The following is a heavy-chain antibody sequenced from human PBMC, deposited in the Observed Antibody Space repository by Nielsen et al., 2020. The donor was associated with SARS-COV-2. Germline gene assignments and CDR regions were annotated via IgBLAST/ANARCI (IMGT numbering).Heavy chain of an antibody. CDR1: GYTFTSYA. J-gene: IGHJ5*02. V-gene: IGHV1-3*01. Sequence: ASVKVSCKASGYTFTSYAMHWVRQAPGQRLEWMGWINAGNGNTKYSQKFQGRVTITRDTSASTAYMELSSLRSEDTAVYYCAKDTKGSYCSSTSCYPRGLDPWGQGTLVTVSS. CDR2: INAGNGNT. D-gene: IGHD2-2*01. CDR3: AKDTKGSYCSSTSCYPRGLDP.